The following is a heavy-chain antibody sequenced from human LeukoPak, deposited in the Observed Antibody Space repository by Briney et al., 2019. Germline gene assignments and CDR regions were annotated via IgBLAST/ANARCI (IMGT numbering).Heavy chain of an antibody. Sequence: ASVKVSCKASGYTFTGYYMHWVRQAPGQGLEWMGWISAYNGNTNYAQKLQGRVTMTTDTSTSTAYMELRSLRSDDTAVYYCARDADYYDSSGYSGNKYFQHWGQGTLVTVSS. D-gene: IGHD3-22*01. V-gene: IGHV1-18*04. CDR3: ARDADYYDSSGYSGNKYFQH. J-gene: IGHJ1*01. CDR2: ISAYNGNT. CDR1: GYTFTGYY.